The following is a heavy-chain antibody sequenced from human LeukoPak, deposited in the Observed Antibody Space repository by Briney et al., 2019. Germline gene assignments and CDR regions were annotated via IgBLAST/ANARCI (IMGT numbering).Heavy chain of an antibody. Sequence: PGGSLRLSCVTSGFTFNHYWMSWVRQAPGKGLEWVANIDQDGREKYYMHSLKGRFTVSRDNAKNSLHLQMNSLSPEDTAIYYCARWGPHCSDSTCDRYFYGMDVWGQGTTVTVSS. J-gene: IGHJ6*02. CDR2: IDQDGREK. V-gene: IGHV3-7*04. CDR3: ARWGPHCSDSTCDRYFYGMDV. D-gene: IGHD2-15*01. CDR1: GFTFNHYW.